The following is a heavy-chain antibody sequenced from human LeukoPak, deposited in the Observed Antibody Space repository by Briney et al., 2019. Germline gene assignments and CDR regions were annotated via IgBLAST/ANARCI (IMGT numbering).Heavy chain of an antibody. D-gene: IGHD3-22*01. CDR3: ARDDSSGYYQDY. CDR1: GFTFSSYS. CDR2: ISSSSSYI. V-gene: IGHV3-21*01. Sequence: GGSLRLSCAASGFTFSSYSMNWVRQAPGKGLEWVSSISSSSSYIYYADSVKGQFTISRDNAKNSLYLQMNSLRAEDTAVYYCARDDSSGYYQDYWGQGTLVTVSS. J-gene: IGHJ4*02.